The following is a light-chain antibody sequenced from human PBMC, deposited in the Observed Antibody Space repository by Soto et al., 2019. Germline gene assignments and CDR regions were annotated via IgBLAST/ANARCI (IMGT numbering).Light chain of an antibody. V-gene: IGKV1-5*03. CDR2: KTS. Sequence: STLSAFVGDRVTITCRASQSISPWLAWYQQKPGKAPKLLIHKTSSLESGVPSRFSGSGSGTEFALTISSLQPDDFATYYCHQYYTYPWTFGQGTKVDIK. CDR3: HQYYTYPWT. J-gene: IGKJ1*01. CDR1: QSISPW.